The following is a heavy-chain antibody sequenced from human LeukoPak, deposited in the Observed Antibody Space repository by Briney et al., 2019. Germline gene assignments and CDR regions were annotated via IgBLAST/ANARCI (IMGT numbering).Heavy chain of an antibody. Sequence: PGRSLRLSCAASGFTFSSYAMHWVRQAPGKGLEWVAVISYDGSNKYYADSVKGRFTISRDNSKNTLYLQMNSLRAEDTAVYYCARDGGWYVFDYWGQGTLVTVSS. D-gene: IGHD6-19*01. CDR1: GFTFSSYA. CDR2: ISYDGSNK. V-gene: IGHV3-30-3*01. CDR3: ARDGGWYVFDY. J-gene: IGHJ4*02.